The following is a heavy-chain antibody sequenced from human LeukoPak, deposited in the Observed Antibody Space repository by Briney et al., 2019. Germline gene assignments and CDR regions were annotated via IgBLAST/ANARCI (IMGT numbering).Heavy chain of an antibody. CDR1: GYTFTSYG. D-gene: IGHD5-18*01. Sequence: ASVKVSCKASGYTFTSYGFSWVRQAPGQGLEWMGWISAYNGNTNYAQKLQGRVTMTTDTSTSTAYMELRSLRSDDTAVYYCARVGYSYGSYYFDYWGQGTLVTVSS. CDR3: ARVGYSYGSYYFDY. CDR2: ISAYNGNT. J-gene: IGHJ4*02. V-gene: IGHV1-18*01.